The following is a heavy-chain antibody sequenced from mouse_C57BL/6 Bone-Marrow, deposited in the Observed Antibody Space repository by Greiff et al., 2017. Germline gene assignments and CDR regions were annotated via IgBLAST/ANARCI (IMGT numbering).Heavy chain of an antibody. CDR2: IYPGSGGT. V-gene: IGHV1-55*01. D-gene: IGHD1-1*02. J-gene: IGHJ4*01. Sequence: QVQLQQSGAELVKPGASVKMSCKASGYTFNSYWITWVKQRPGQGLEWIGDIYPGSGGTNYNAKFKGKATLTADTSSSTAYMQLSSLTSEDSAVYYCAIGGWGRYALDDWGQGTTVTVSS. CDR3: AIGGWGRYALDD. CDR1: GYTFNSYW.